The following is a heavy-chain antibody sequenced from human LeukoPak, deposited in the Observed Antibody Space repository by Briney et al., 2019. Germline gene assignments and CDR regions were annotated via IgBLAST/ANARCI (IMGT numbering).Heavy chain of an antibody. CDR1: GGSIRSYY. V-gene: IGHV4-59*01. CDR3: ARGSQQLWFFDY. CDR2: IYYSGST. J-gene: IGHJ4*02. Sequence: PSETLSLTCTVSGGSIRSYYWTWIRQPPGKGLEWIGYIYYSGSTNYNPSLKSRVTISVDTSKNQFSLKLSSVTAADTAVYYCARGSQQLWFFDYWGQGTLVTVSS. D-gene: IGHD5-18*01.